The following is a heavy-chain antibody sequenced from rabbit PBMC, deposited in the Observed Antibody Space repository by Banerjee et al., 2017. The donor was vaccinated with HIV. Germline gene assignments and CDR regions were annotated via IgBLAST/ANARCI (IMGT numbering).Heavy chain of an antibody. CDR3: ARGSNTAGDGCDR. J-gene: IGHJ2*01. V-gene: IGHV1S40*01. CDR2: IYTGDGNT. D-gene: IGHD4-2*01. CDR1: GFSFSGNY. Sequence: QSLEESGGDLVKPGASLTLTCTASGFSFSGNYMCWVRQAPGKGPEWIGCIYTGDGNTYYASWAKGRFTISKTSSTTVTLQMTSLTAADTATYFCARGSNTAGDGCDRWGQGTLVTVS.